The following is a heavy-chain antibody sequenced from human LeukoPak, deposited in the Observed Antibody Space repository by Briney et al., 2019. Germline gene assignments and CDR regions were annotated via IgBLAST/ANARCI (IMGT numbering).Heavy chain of an antibody. CDR3: ARRESSSWYQSDAFDI. CDR1: GGSISSYY. J-gene: IGHJ3*02. CDR2: IYYSGST. Sequence: SETLSLTCTVSGGSISSYYWSWIRQPPGKGLEWIVYIYYSGSTNYNPSLKSRVTISVDTSKNQFSLKLSSVTAADTAVYYCARRESSSWYQSDAFDIWGQGTMVTVSS. D-gene: IGHD6-13*01. V-gene: IGHV4-59*08.